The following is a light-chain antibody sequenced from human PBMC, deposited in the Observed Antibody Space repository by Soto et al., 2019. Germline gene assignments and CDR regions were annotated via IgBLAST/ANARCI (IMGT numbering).Light chain of an antibody. CDR3: CSYAGSSTLV. J-gene: IGLJ2*01. Sequence: QSALTQPASVSGSPGQSIIISCTGTRSDVGSYNLVSWYQQHPGKAPKLMIYEGSKRPSGVSNRFSGSKSGNTAFLTISGPQAEDEADYHCCSYAGSSTLVFGGGTKLTVL. CDR2: EGS. V-gene: IGLV2-23*01. CDR1: RSDVGSYNL.